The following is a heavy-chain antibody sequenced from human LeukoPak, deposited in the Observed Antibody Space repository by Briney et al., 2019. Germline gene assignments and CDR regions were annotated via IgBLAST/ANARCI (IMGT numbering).Heavy chain of an antibody. J-gene: IGHJ5*02. D-gene: IGHD3-10*01. CDR1: GFSFTSSA. V-gene: IGHV1-58*02. CDR3: AAERYYYGSGSLDP. CDR2: IVVGSGNT. Sequence: ASVKVSCKASGFSFTSSAMQWVRQARGQRLEWIGWIVVGSGNTNYAQKFQERVTITRDMSTSTAYMELSSLRSEDTAVYYCAAERYYYGSGSLDPWGQGTLVTVSS.